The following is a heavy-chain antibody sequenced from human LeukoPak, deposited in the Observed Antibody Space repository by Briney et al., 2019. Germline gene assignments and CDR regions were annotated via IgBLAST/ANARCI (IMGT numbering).Heavy chain of an antibody. CDR2: ISYDGSNK. CDR3: ARDLDSYGSFDY. Sequence: GRSLRLSCAASGFTFSSYAMHWVRQAPGKGLEWVAVISYDGSNKYYADSVKGRFTISRDNSKNTLYLQMNSLRAEDTAVYYCARDLDSYGSFDYWGQGTLVTVSS. CDR1: GFTFSSYA. J-gene: IGHJ4*02. D-gene: IGHD5-18*01. V-gene: IGHV3-30-3*01.